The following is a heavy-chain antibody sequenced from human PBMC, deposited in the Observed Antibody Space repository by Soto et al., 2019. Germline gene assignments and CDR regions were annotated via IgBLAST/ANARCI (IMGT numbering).Heavy chain of an antibody. CDR3: TEVRSYYNESSRPNY. Sequence: GGSLRLSCTASGFTFGDYAMSWFRQAPGKGLECVGFIRSKAYGGTTEYAASVKGRFTISRDDSKSIAYLQMNSLKTEDKAVYYCTEVRSYYNESSRPNYWGQGTLVTVSS. J-gene: IGHJ4*02. CDR1: GFTFGDYA. CDR2: IRSKAYGGTT. D-gene: IGHD3-22*01. V-gene: IGHV3-49*03.